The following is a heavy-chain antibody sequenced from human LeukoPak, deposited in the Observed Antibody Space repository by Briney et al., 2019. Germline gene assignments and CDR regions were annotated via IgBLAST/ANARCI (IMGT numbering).Heavy chain of an antibody. V-gene: IGHV3-NL1*01. CDR1: GFTFSNYG. CDR2: IYTDGNI. D-gene: IGHD3-10*01. CDR3: AKGKFGDPLNY. Sequence: PGGSLRLSCAASGFTFSNYGMNWVRQAPGKGLEWVSVIYTDGNIYYADSVRGRFTISKDNSKNTVDLLMNSVRAEDTALYFCAKGKFGDPLNYWGQGTLVTVSS. J-gene: IGHJ4*02.